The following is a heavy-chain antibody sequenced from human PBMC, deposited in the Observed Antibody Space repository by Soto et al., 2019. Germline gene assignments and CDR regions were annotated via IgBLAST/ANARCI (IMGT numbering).Heavy chain of an antibody. CDR3: AKVTGYCTNGVCYYWYFDL. J-gene: IGHJ2*01. D-gene: IGHD2-8*01. V-gene: IGHV3-23*01. CDR2: ISGSGGST. Sequence: EVQLLESGGGLVQPGGSLRLSCAASGFTFSSYAMSWVRQAPGKGLEWVSAISGSGGSTYYADSVKGRFTISRDNSKNTLYLQMNSLRAVDTAVYYCAKVTGYCTNGVCYYWYFDLWGRGTLVTVSS. CDR1: GFTFSSYA.